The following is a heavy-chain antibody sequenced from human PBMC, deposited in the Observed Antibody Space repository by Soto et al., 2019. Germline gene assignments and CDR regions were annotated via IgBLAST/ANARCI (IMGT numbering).Heavy chain of an antibody. D-gene: IGHD3-22*01. CDR3: ARDVRRITRIVVVRPPYGMDV. CDR1: GCTFTSYV. Sequence: GASVKVSCKASGCTFTSYVISWVRQAPGQGLEWMGWISAYNGNTNYAQKLQGRVTMTTDTSTSTAYMELRSLRSDDTAVYYCARDVRRITRIVVVRPPYGMDVWGQGTTVTVSS. J-gene: IGHJ6*02. V-gene: IGHV1-18*01. CDR2: ISAYNGNT.